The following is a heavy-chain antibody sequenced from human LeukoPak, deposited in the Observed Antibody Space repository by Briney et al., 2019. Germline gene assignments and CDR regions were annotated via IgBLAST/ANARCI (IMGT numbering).Heavy chain of an antibody. CDR3: AREKETLLSITMVRGLIRRHYYMDV. J-gene: IGHJ6*03. D-gene: IGHD3-10*01. CDR1: GFTFSSYW. CDR2: IKQDGSEK. V-gene: IGHV3-7*01. Sequence: PGGSLRLSCAASGFTFSSYWMSWVRQAPGKGLEWVANIKQDGSEKYYVDSVKGRFTISRDNAKNSLYLQMNSLRAEDTAVYCAREKETLLSITMVRGLIRRHYYMDVWGKGTTVTISS.